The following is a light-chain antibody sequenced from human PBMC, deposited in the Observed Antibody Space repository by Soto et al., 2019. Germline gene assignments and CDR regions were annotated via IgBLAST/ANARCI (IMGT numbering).Light chain of an antibody. V-gene: IGKV3-15*01. CDR1: RSVSIN. J-gene: IGKJ1*01. Sequence: DIAMTQSPATLSVSPGDRATLSCRASRSVSINLAWYQQKPGQAPRLLIYGASTRATGVPARFSGSGSGTEFTLTISSLQSEDFAVYYCQQYINWPPWTFGQGTKVDIK. CDR2: GAS. CDR3: QQYINWPPWT.